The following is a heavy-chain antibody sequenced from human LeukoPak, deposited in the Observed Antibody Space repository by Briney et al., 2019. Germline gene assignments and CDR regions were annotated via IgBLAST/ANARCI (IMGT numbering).Heavy chain of an antibody. V-gene: IGHV3-7*01. J-gene: IGHJ4*02. CDR2: MKQDGSEI. D-gene: IGHD5-18*01. Sequence: GGSLRLSCAASGFTFSNYWMTWVRQAPGKGLEWVANMKQDGSEIYYVDSVKGRFSISRDNTKSSPYLQMNSLRAEDTAVYYCARESTYNYAYAIDYWGQGTLVTVSS. CDR3: ARESTYNYAYAIDY. CDR1: GFTFSNYW.